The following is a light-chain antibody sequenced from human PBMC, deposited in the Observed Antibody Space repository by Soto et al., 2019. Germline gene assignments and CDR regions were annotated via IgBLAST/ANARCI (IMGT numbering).Light chain of an antibody. J-gene: IGLJ7*01. V-gene: IGLV1-40*01. CDR3: QSYDSSLSGAV. CDR1: SSNIGAGYD. Sequence: QSVLTQPPSVSGAPGQRVTISCTGSSSNIGAGYDVNWYQQLPGTAPKLLIYDNTYRPSGVPDRFSGSKSGTSASLAITGLQAEDEAEYYCQSYDSSLSGAVFGGGTQLTVL. CDR2: DNT.